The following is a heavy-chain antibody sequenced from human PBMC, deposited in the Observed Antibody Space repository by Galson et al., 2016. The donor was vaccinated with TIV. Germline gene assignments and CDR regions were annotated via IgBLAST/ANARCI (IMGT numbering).Heavy chain of an antibody. V-gene: IGHV1-2*02. D-gene: IGHD2-21*01. CDR1: GYRFIGYY. Sequence: SVKVSCKASGYRFIGYYIHWVRQAPGRGPEWMGCINPGNGDTKYALIFQGSVTLTWDTSVSTAYMELTSLRSDDTAVYFCAKESDWGVAEFDFWGQGTPVSVSS. CDR2: INPGNGDT. J-gene: IGHJ4*02. CDR3: AKESDWGVAEFDF.